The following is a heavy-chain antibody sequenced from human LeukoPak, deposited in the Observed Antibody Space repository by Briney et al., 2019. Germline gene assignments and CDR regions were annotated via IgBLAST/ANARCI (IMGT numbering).Heavy chain of an antibody. Sequence: SETLSLTCAVYGGSFSGYYWSWLLQPPGKGLEWIGEINHSGSTNYNPSLKSRVTISVDTSKNQFSLKLSSVTAADTAVYYCAATYSSGWYIGSYFDYWGQGTLVTVSS. CDR3: AATYSSGWYIGSYFDY. V-gene: IGHV4-34*01. CDR1: GGSFSGYY. J-gene: IGHJ4*02. D-gene: IGHD6-19*01. CDR2: INHSGST.